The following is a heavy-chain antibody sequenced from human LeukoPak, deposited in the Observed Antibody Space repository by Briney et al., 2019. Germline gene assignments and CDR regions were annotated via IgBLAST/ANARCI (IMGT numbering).Heavy chain of an antibody. D-gene: IGHD2-15*01. J-gene: IGHJ4*02. CDR1: GFTFSRFT. V-gene: IGHV3-64*01. Sequence: GGSLRLSCAASGFTFSRFTMHWVRQAPGKGLESVSAISNNGGRTHYVTSAKGRFTISRDNSKNTLYLQMDSLRTEDMAAYYCAREDSVGSADYWGQGTLVTVSS. CDR3: AREDSVGSADY. CDR2: ISNNGGRT.